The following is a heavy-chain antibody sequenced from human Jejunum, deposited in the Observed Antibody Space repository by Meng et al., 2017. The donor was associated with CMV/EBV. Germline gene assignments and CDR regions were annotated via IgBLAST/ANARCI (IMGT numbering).Heavy chain of an antibody. V-gene: IGHV3-15*01. CDR3: IWHTTPTCYFDL. D-gene: IGHD2-15*01. CDR2: LRINTDGGTI. J-gene: IGHJ4*03. CDR1: GLTFRDAW. Sequence: GLTFRDAWMSWGRQASGKGLEWVGRLRINTDGGTIDYAAPVKGRFTISRDISKNTLYLQRHSLKSEDTGMYYCIWHTTPTCYFDLWGPGTLVTVSS.